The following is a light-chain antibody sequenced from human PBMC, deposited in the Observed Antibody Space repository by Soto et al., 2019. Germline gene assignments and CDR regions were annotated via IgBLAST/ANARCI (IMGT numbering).Light chain of an antibody. J-gene: IGKJ4*01. CDR2: GAS. Sequence: IVLPRSPEALSLSPGERATLSCRASQSVSSSYLAWYQQKPGQAPRLLIYGASSRATGIPDRFSGSGSGTDFTLTISSLEPEDFAVYYCQQYGSFPLTFGGGTKVDIK. CDR3: QQYGSFPLT. CDR1: QSVSSSY. V-gene: IGKV3-20*01.